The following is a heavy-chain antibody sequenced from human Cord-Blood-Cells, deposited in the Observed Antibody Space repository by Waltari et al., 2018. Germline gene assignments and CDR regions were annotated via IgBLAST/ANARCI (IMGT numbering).Heavy chain of an antibody. J-gene: IGHJ3*02. CDR3: ARDTTGTTRWGFDAFDI. CDR1: GYTFTSYG. D-gene: IGHD1-7*01. V-gene: IGHV1-18*01. CDR2: ISAYNGNT. Sequence: GAEVKKPGASVKVSCKASGYTFTSYGISWVRQAPGQGLEWMGWISAYNGNTNYAQKLQGRVTMTTDTSTSTAYMELRSLRSDDTAVYYCARDTTGTTRWGFDAFDIWGQGTMVTVSS.